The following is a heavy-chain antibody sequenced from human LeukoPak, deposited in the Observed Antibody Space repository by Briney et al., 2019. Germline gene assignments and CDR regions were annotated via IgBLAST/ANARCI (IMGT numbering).Heavy chain of an antibody. CDR2: INHSGST. CDR3: ARGGKELRFLEWLSPEEHVAFDI. V-gene: IGHV4-34*01. D-gene: IGHD3-3*01. CDR1: GGSFSGYY. Sequence: ASETLSLTCAVYGGSFSGYYWSWIRQPPGKGLEWIGEINHSGSTNYNPSLKSRVTISVDTSKNQFSLKLGSVTAADTAVYYCARGGKELRFLEWLSPEEHVAFDIWGQGTMVTVSS. J-gene: IGHJ3*02.